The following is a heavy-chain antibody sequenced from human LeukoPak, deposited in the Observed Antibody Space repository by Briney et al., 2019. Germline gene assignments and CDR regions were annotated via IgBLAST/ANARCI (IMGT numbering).Heavy chain of an antibody. CDR1: GFTFSSYW. J-gene: IGHJ4*02. CDR3: ARERGDSTAYYSYYFDY. CDR2: IKQDGSEK. Sequence: GGSLRLSCAASGFTFSSYWMSWVRQAPGKGLEWVANIKQDGSEKYYVDSVKGRFTISRDNAKNSLYLQMNSLRAEDTAVYYCARERGDSTAYYSYYFDYWGQGALVTVSS. V-gene: IGHV3-7*01. D-gene: IGHD3-22*01.